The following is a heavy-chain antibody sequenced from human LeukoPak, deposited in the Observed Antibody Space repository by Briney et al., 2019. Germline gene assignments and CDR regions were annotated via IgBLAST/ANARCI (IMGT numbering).Heavy chain of an antibody. Sequence: PGGSLRLSCAASGFTFDDYGMSWVRQAPGKGLEWVSGINWNGGSTGYADSVKGRFTISRDNAKNSLYLQMNSLRPEDTALYYCAKDMRAIAVAGIDYWGQGTLVTVSS. CDR1: GFTFDDYG. CDR2: INWNGGST. J-gene: IGHJ4*02. CDR3: AKDMRAIAVAGIDY. D-gene: IGHD6-19*01. V-gene: IGHV3-20*04.